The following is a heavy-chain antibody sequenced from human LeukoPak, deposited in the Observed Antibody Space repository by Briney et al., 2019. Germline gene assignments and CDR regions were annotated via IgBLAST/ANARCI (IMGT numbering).Heavy chain of an antibody. J-gene: IGHJ4*02. V-gene: IGHV3-30-3*01. CDR2: ISYDGSNK. Sequence: GGSLRLSCAASGFTFSSYAMHWVRQAPGKGLEWVAVISYDGSNKYYADSVKGRFTISRDNSKNTLYLQMNSLRAEDTAVYYCARLDYYDSSGYDYCGQGTLVTVSS. CDR3: ARLDYYDSSGYDY. CDR1: GFTFSSYA. D-gene: IGHD3-22*01.